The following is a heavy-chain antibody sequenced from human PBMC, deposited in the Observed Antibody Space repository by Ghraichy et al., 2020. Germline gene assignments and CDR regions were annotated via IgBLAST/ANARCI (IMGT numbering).Heavy chain of an antibody. CDR3: AKKGELRYFDWLAYFDY. D-gene: IGHD3-9*01. CDR1: GFTFSSYA. CDR2: ISGSGGST. V-gene: IGHV3-23*01. J-gene: IGHJ4*02. Sequence: GGSLRLSCAASGFTFSSYAMSWVRQAPGKGLEWVSAISGSGGSTYYADSVKGRFTISRDNSKNTLYLQMNSLRAEDTDVYYCAKKGELRYFDWLAYFDYWGQGTLVTVSS.